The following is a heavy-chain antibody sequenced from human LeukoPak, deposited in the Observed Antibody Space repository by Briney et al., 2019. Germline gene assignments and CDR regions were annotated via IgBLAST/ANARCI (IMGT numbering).Heavy chain of an antibody. CDR1: GFTFSSYW. J-gene: IGHJ5*02. Sequence: GSLRLSRAASGFTFSSYWMHWVRQAPGKGLVWVSRINSDGSSTSYADSVKGRFTISRDNAKNTLYLQMNSLRAEDTAVYYCARVKQLWLRNNWFDPWGQGTLVTVSS. D-gene: IGHD5-18*01. V-gene: IGHV3-74*01. CDR2: INSDGSST. CDR3: ARVKQLWLRNNWFDP.